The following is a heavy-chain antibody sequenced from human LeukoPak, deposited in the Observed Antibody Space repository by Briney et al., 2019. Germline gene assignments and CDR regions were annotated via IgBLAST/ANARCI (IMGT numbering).Heavy chain of an antibody. J-gene: IGHJ4*02. D-gene: IGHD6-19*01. CDR3: ARHASGWVGELDY. CDR1: GASFSDFY. CDR2: VSDSGGT. Sequence: SETLSLTCTVSGASFSDFYWSWIRKSPGRGLDWIGYVSDSGGTSYNPSLKSRVTLSVDTSKNQFFLNLNSVTAADTAVYYCARHASGWVGELDYWGQGTLVTVSS. V-gene: IGHV4-59*08.